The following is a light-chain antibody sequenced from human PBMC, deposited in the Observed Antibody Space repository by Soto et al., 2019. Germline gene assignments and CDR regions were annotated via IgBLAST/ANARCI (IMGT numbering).Light chain of an antibody. J-gene: IGKJ4*01. Sequence: EIVLTQSPATLSVSPGERATLSCRASQSVSSNLAWYHQQQGQAPRLLIYGASTRATGIPARFSGSGSGTEFTLTISSLQSGDFAVYYCQQYDNWPPTFGGGTKVEIK. V-gene: IGKV3-15*01. CDR3: QQYDNWPPT. CDR1: QSVSSN. CDR2: GAS.